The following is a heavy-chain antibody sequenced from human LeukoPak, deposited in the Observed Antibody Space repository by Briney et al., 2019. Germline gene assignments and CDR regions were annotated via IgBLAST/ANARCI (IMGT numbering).Heavy chain of an antibody. V-gene: IGHV1-24*01. J-gene: IGHJ4*02. CDR2: FDPEDGET. CDR1: GYTLTELS. Sequence: GASVKVSCKVSGYTLTELSMHWVRQAPGKGLEWMGGFDPEDGETIYAQKFQGRVTMTEDTSTDTAYMELRSLRSDDTTVYYCARGPYSGYDSVDYFDYWGQGTLVTVSS. CDR3: ARGPYSGYDSVDYFDY. D-gene: IGHD5-12*01.